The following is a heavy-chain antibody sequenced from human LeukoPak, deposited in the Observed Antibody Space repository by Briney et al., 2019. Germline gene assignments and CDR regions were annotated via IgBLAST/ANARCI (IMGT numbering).Heavy chain of an antibody. V-gene: IGHV3-23*01. CDR3: AKIGGYSYGGGY. CDR1: GFTFSSYA. D-gene: IGHD5-18*01. J-gene: IGHJ4*02. Sequence: GGSLRLSCAASGFTFSSYAMSWVRQAPGKGLEWVSAISGSGGSTYYADSVKGRFTISKDNSKNTLYLQMNSLRAEDTAVYYCAKIGGYSYGGGYWGQGTLVTVSS. CDR2: ISGSGGST.